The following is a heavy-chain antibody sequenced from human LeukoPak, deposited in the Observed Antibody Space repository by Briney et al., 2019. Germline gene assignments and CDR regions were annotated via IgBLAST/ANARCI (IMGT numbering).Heavy chain of an antibody. D-gene: IGHD6-19*01. CDR2: IYSGGST. J-gene: IGHJ6*03. CDR3: ARDRRIAVAGTADLAGVYMDV. Sequence: GGSLRLSCAASGFTVSSNYMSWVRQAPGKGLEWVSVIYSGGSTYYADSVKGRFTISRDNSKNTLYLQMNSLRAEDTAVYYCARDRRIAVAGTADLAGVYMDVWGKGTTVTVSS. CDR1: GFTVSSNY. V-gene: IGHV3-66*02.